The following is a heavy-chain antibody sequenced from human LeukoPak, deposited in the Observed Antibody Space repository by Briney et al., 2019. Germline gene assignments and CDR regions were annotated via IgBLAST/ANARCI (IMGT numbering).Heavy chain of an antibody. CDR3: ARDYAFDI. Sequence: PSETLSLTCTVSGGSISSSDYYWGWIRQPPGKGLEWIGCIYYSGNTNYNPSLKSRVTISIDTSKNQFSLKLSSVTAADTAVYYCARDYAFDIWGQGTMVTVSS. CDR2: IYYSGNT. CDR1: GGSISSSDYY. V-gene: IGHV4-61*08. J-gene: IGHJ3*02.